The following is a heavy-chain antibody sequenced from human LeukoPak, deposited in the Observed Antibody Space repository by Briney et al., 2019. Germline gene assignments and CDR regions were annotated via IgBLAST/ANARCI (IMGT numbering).Heavy chain of an antibody. CDR1: GYSFTSYW. J-gene: IGHJ4*02. Sequence: GESLKISCKGSGYSFTSYWIGWVRQMPGKGLEWMGIIYPGDSDTRYSPSFQGQVTISADKSISTAYLQWSSLKASDTAMYYCARAPMVRGVITSLDYWGQGTLVTVSS. D-gene: IGHD3-10*01. CDR2: IYPGDSDT. V-gene: IGHV5-51*01. CDR3: ARAPMVRGVITSLDY.